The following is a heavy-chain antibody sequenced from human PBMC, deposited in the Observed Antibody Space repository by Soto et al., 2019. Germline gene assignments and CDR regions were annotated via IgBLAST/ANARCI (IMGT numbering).Heavy chain of an antibody. Sequence: GGYLGLSCAASGLTFSTYAMSWVRQAPGKGLEWVSAISGGRSGTYYADSVRGRFTLSRDDSTNTLDLHMNSLRAEDTAVYYCPKGSLGYSNGAIFFTGTTYYYDYYIVFLRQGTTVSV. CDR3: PKGSLGYSNGAIFFTGTTYYYDYYIVF. V-gene: IGHV3-23*01. CDR1: GLTFSTYA. D-gene: IGHD2-15*01. CDR2: ISGGRSGT. J-gene: IGHJ6*03.